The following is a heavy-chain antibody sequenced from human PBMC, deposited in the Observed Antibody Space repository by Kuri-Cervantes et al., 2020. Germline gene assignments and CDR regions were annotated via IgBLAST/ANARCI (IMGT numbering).Heavy chain of an antibody. J-gene: IGHJ4*02. CDR3: ARDAGDGSYVAIDY. Sequence: GESLKISCAASGFTFSDYYMSWIRQAPGKGLEWVSYISSSGSTIYYADSVKGRFTISRDNPKNSLYLQMNSLRAEDTAVYYCARDAGDGSYVAIDYWGQGTLVTVSS. V-gene: IGHV3-11*01. CDR1: GFTFSDYY. D-gene: IGHD1-26*01. CDR2: ISSSGSTI.